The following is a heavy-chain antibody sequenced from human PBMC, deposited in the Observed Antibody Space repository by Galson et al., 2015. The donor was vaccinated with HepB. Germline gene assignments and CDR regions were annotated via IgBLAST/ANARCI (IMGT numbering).Heavy chain of an antibody. J-gene: IGHJ1*01. D-gene: IGHD6-13*01. V-gene: IGHV4-39*01. Sequence: LSLTCTVSGGSISSSSYYWGWIRQPPGKGLEWIGSIYYSGSTYYNPSLKSRVTISVDTSENQFSLKLSSVTAADTAVYYCARHLFVGYSSSWYVNYFQHWGQGTLVTVSS. CDR1: GGSISSSSYY. CDR3: ARHLFVGYSSSWYVNYFQH. CDR2: IYYSGST.